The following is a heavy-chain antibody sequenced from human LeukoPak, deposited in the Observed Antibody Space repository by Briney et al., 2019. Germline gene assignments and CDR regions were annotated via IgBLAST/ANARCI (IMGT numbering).Heavy chain of an antibody. J-gene: IGHJ4*02. CDR3: ATMIFGGGFDY. V-gene: IGHV3-7*01. CDR1: GFIFSSYW. Sequence: PGGSLRLSCAASGFIFSSYWMSWVRQAPGQGLEWVANIKEDGSERNYVDSVKGRFTISRDDAKKSLFLQMNSLRAEDPAVYYCATMIFGGGFDYWGQGTLVTVSS. D-gene: IGHD3/OR15-3a*01. CDR2: IKEDGSER.